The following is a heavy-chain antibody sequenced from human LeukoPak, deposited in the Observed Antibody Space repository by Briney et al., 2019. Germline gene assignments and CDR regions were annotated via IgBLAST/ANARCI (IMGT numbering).Heavy chain of an antibody. CDR2: ISYDGINK. D-gene: IGHD4-17*01. V-gene: IGHV3-30*18. CDR3: ANLYGDSGLDY. J-gene: IGHJ4*02. CDR1: GFTFSSYG. Sequence: PGGSLRLSCAASGFTFSSYGMHWVRRPPGKGLEWVAVISYDGINKYHADSVKGRFTISRDSSKNTLYLQMNSLRAEDTALYYCANLYGDSGLDYWGQGTLVTVSS.